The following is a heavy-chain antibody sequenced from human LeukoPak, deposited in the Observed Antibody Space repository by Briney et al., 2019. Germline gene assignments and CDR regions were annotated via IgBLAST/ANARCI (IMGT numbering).Heavy chain of an antibody. CDR1: EFTVSRNY. CDR2: IFSNGDT. V-gene: IGHV3-53*01. CDR3: TRDQMNY. D-gene: IGHD5-24*01. Sequence: GGSLRLSCTASEFTVSRNYMLWVRPAPGKGLEWVSLIFSNGDTHYADSVKGRFTISRDTSKNTVSLQMNSLRVEDTAMYYCTRDQMNYWGQGTLVTVSS. J-gene: IGHJ4*02.